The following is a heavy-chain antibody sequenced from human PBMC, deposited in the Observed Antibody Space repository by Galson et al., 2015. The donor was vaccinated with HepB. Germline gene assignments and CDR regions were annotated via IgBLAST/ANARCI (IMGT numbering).Heavy chain of an antibody. V-gene: IGHV3-30*18. CDR2: ISYDGSNK. CDR1: GFTFSSYG. J-gene: IGHJ4*02. D-gene: IGHD5-24*01. CDR3: AKGDGYNLIDY. Sequence: SLRLSCAASGFTFSSYGMHWVRQAPGKGLEWVAVISYDGSNKYYADSVKGRFTISRDNSKNTLYLQMNSLRAEDTAVYYCAKGDGYNLIDYWGQGTLVTVSS.